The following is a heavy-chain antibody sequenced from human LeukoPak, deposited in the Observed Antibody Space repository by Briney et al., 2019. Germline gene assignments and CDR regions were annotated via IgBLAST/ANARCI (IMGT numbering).Heavy chain of an antibody. CDR2: INHSGST. D-gene: IGHD5-18*01. CDR1: GGSFSGYY. Sequence: PSETLSLTCAVYGGSFSGYYWSWIRQPPGKGLEWIGEINHSGSTNYNPSLKSRVTISVDTSKNQFSLKLSSVTAADTAVYYCARRGGVDTAMVTPYYYMDVWGKGTTVTISS. J-gene: IGHJ6*03. CDR3: ARRGGVDTAMVTPYYYMDV. V-gene: IGHV4-34*01.